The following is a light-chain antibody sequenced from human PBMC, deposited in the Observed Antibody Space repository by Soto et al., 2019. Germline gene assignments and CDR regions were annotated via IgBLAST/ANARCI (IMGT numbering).Light chain of an antibody. CDR2: EVN. CDR3: SSYTDTSTFV. V-gene: IGLV2-14*01. J-gene: IGLJ1*01. Sequence: QSALTQPPSASGSPGQSVTISCTGTSTDVGAYNYVSWYQHHPGRAPKLLIYEVNIRPSGVSSHFSGSKSGNTASLTIAGLQAEDEADYYCSSYTDTSTFVFGTGTKLTVL. CDR1: STDVGAYNY.